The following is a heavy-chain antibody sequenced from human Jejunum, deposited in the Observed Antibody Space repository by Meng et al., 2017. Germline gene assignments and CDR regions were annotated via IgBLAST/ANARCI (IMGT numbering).Heavy chain of an antibody. CDR3: ARDSTNTLGSQTYYFDY. CDR2: IYRSGST. CDR1: GASISSSTW. J-gene: IGHJ4*02. Sequence: VQLQEAGPRLVKPSGTLSLTCAVSGASISSSTWWSWVRQPPGKGLEWIGEIYRSGSTYYNPFLKSRVTISVDKSNNQFSLKLSSVTAADTAVYYCARDSTNTLGSQTYYFDYWGQGTLVTVSS. D-gene: IGHD2-2*02. V-gene: IGHV4-4*02.